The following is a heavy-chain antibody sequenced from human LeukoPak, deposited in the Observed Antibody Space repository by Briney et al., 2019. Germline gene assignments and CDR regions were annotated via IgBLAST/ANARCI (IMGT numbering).Heavy chain of an antibody. J-gene: IGHJ4*02. CDR1: GGSISSGSYY. CDR2: VNHSGST. CDR3: ARAQETVAIDY. V-gene: IGHV4-39*07. D-gene: IGHD5-12*01. Sequence: SETLSLTCTVSGGSISSGSYYWSWIRQPPGKGLEWIGDVNHSGSTNYNPSLKSRVTVSADTSKNQFSLKLTSVTAADTAVYYCARAQETVAIDYWGRGTLVTVSS.